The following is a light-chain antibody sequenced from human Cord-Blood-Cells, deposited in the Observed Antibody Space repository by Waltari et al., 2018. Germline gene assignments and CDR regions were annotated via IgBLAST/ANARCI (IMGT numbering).Light chain of an antibody. CDR1: QSVSSY. CDR3: QQRSNWPGT. J-gene: IGKJ5*01. CDR2: DAS. Sequence: EIVLTQSPATLSLSPGERATLSCRTSQSVSSYLAWYQQKPGQAPRLLLYDASNKATGIPARFSGSGSGTDVTLTISSLVPEEFAVYYCQQRSNWPGTFGQGTRLEIK. V-gene: IGKV3-11*01.